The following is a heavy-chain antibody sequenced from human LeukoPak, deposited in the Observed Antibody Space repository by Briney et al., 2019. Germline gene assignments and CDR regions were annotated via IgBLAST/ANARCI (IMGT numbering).Heavy chain of an antibody. V-gene: IGHV4-34*01. CDR2: INHSGST. D-gene: IGHD1-26*01. J-gene: IGHJ4*02. Sequence: SETLSLTCAAYGGSFSGYYWSWIRQPPGKGLEWIGEINHSGSTNYNPSLKSRVTISVDTSKNQFSLKLSSVTAADTAVYYCAREGGGSYSAPFDYWGQGTLVTVSS. CDR3: AREGGGSYSAPFDY. CDR1: GGSFSGYY.